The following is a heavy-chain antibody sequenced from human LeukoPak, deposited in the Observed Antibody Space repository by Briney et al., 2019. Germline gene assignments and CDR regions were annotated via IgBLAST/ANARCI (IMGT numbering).Heavy chain of an antibody. CDR3: ARETYYDTSGLDY. CDR2: ISSSSSYK. D-gene: IGHD3-22*01. J-gene: IGHJ4*02. CDR1: GFTFSSYS. V-gene: IGHV3-21*01. Sequence: PGGSLRLSCAASGFTFSSYSMNWVRQAPGKGLEWVSSISSSSSYKSYADSVKGQFTISRDNAKNSLYLQMNSLRAEDTAVYYCARETYYDTSGLDYWGQGTLVTVSS.